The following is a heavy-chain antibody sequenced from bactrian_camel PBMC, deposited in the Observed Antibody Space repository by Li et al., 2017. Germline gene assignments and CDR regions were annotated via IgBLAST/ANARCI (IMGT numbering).Heavy chain of an antibody. CDR3: VQGVWWSTYGDIHRHQ. CDR1: GHSSRCV. V-gene: IGHV3S53*01. CDR2: IASDGTT. Sequence: HVQLVESGGGSVQAGGSLKLSCAASGHSSRCVMGWYRQAPGKERELVSHIASDGTTTYADSVKGRFTISRDNAKNTLYLQLDSLKTEDTAMYYCVQGVWWSTYGDIHRHQRGQGTQVTVS. J-gene: IGHJ4*01. D-gene: IGHD4*01.